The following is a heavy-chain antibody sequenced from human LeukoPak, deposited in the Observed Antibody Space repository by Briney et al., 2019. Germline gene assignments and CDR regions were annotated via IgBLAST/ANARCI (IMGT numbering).Heavy chain of an antibody. Sequence: GGSLRLSCAASGFTLSGSDMSWVRQAPGGGLQWVSSISSSVSRTFYADSVKGRFIISRDNSKNTLYLQMNNLRAEDTAVYYCARERSNFEYWGQGTLVTVSS. D-gene: IGHD5-24*01. CDR2: ISSSVSRT. CDR3: ARERSNFEY. J-gene: IGHJ4*02. CDR1: GFTLSGSD. V-gene: IGHV3-23*05.